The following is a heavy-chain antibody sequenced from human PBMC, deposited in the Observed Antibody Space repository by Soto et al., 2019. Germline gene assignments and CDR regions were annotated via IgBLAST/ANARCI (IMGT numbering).Heavy chain of an antibody. J-gene: IGHJ4*02. D-gene: IGHD2-2*01. Sequence: QVQLVQSEAEVKKSGASVRVSCKASGYTFTTYYMHWVRQAPGQGLEWMGIINPSGGSTRFAQKCQGRVTLTRDTSTSTVYMELSSLRPDDTAVYYCARDRCETTSCYECANWGQGTLVTVSS. CDR3: ARDRCETTSCYECAN. CDR2: INPSGGST. V-gene: IGHV1-46*01. CDR1: GYTFTTYY.